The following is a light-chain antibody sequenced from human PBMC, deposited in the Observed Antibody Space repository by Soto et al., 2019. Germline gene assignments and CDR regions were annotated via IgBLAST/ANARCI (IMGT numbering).Light chain of an antibody. CDR1: QSVRTN. V-gene: IGKV3-15*01. CDR3: QQYNKWPIT. CDR2: DAS. Sequence: EIVMTQSPATLSVSPGESATLSCRASQSVRTNLAWYQQKPGQAPRLLIYDASTRATVIPARFSGSGSGTEFTLTISSLQSEDFEIYYCQQYNKWPITFGQGTRLEIK. J-gene: IGKJ5*01.